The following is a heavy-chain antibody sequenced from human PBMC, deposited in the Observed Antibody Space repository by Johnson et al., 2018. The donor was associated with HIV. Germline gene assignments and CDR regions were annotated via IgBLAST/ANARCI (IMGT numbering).Heavy chain of an antibody. Sequence: VQLVESGGGLVQPGGSLRLSCAASGFTFSSYWMSWVRQAPGKGLEWVANIKRDGSEKYYVDSVKGRFTISRYNAKNSLYLQMNSLRAEDTAVYYCARDPSGADAFDIWGQGTMVTVSS. CDR3: ARDPSGADAFDI. D-gene: IGHD1-14*01. CDR2: IKRDGSEK. V-gene: IGHV3-7*05. CDR1: GFTFSSYW. J-gene: IGHJ3*02.